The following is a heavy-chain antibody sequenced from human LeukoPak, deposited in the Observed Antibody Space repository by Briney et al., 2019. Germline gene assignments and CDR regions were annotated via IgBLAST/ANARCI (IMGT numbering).Heavy chain of an antibody. CDR3: ARNQRRLDY. Sequence: PGGSLRLSCAASGFTLSNYWMTWVRQAPGKGLEWVANIKQDGSEQYYVDSLKGRFTISRDNAKNSLYLQMNILRAEDTAVYYCARNQRRLDYWGQGTLVTVSS. V-gene: IGHV3-7*01. D-gene: IGHD1-14*01. CDR2: IKQDGSEQ. J-gene: IGHJ4*02. CDR1: GFTLSNYW.